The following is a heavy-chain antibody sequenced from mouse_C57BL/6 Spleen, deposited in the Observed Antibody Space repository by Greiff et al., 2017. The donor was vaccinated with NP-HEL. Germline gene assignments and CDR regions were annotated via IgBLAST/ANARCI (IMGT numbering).Heavy chain of an antibody. D-gene: IGHD2-4*01. CDR2: ISDGGSYT. V-gene: IGHV5-4*01. CDR3: ARERDYYDSAWFAY. CDR1: GFTFSSYA. J-gene: IGHJ3*01. Sequence: EVQVVESGGGLVKPGGSLKLSCAASGFTFSSYAMSWVRQTPEKRLEWVATISDGGSYTYYPDNVKGRFTISRDNAKNNLYLQMSHLKSEDTAMYYCARERDYYDSAWFAYWGQGTLVTVSA.